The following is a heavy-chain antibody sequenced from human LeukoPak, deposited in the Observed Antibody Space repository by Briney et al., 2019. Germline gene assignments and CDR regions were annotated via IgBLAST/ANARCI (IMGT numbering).Heavy chain of an antibody. CDR2: ISSDGTGK. J-gene: IGHJ4*02. CDR1: GFTFRKYA. V-gene: IGHV3-30*04. CDR3: ARRGGNFYKSYFTS. D-gene: IGHD2/OR15-2a*01. Sequence: GGSLRLSCAASGFTFRKYAITWVRQAPGKGLEWVALISSDGTGKYYADSVKGRFTISRDNSKNTLSLQMNSLRLEDTAVYFCARRGGNFYKSYFTSWGQGPRVTVPS.